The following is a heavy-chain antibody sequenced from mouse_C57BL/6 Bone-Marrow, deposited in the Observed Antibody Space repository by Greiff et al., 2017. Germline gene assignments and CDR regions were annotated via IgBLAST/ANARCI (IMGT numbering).Heavy chain of an antibody. CDR1: GFPIPSGYY. Sequence: QVQLKQSGPGLVKPSQSLFLTCSITGFPIPSGYYWIWIRQSPGKPLEWMGYITHSGETFYNPSLQSPISITRETSKNQFFLQLNSVTTEDTAMNYCAGDKGGGTTVGDYWGQGTTLTVSS. V-gene: IGHV12-3*01. CDR3: AGDKGGGTTVGDY. D-gene: IGHD2-12*01. J-gene: IGHJ2*01. CDR2: ITHSGET.